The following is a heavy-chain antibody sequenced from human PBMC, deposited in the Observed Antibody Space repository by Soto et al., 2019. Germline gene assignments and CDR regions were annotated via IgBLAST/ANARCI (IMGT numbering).Heavy chain of an antibody. Sequence: GGSLRLSCAASGFTFSNYAMNWVRQAPGKGLEWVSYISSSSSTIYYADSVKGRFTISRDNAKNSLYLQMNSLRDEDTAVYYCASLTGGDYYDSSGYYSSIFDYWGQGTLVTVSS. CDR1: GFTFSNYA. CDR2: ISSSSSTI. CDR3: ASLTGGDYYDSSGYYSSIFDY. V-gene: IGHV3-48*02. J-gene: IGHJ4*02. D-gene: IGHD3-22*01.